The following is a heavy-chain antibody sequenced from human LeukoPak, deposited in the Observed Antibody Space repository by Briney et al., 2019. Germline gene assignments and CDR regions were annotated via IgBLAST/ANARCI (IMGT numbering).Heavy chain of an antibody. CDR2: IIPIFGSA. CDR1: GGTFSSYA. D-gene: IGHD3-3*01. Sequence: SVKVSCKASGGTFSSYAISWVRQAPGQGLEWMGGIIPIFGSANYAQKFQGRVTITADESTSTAYMELSSLRSEDTAVYYCARDLIETIFGVVIIGGWFDPWGQGTLVTVS. V-gene: IGHV1-69*01. J-gene: IGHJ5*02. CDR3: ARDLIETIFGVVIIGGWFDP.